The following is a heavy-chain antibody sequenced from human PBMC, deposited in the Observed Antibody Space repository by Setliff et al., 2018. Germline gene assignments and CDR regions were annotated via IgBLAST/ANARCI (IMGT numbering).Heavy chain of an antibody. Sequence: ASVKVSCKASGYTFTSYDINWVRQATGQGLEWMGWMNPNSGGTNYAQKFQGWVTMTRDTSISTAYMELSRLRSDDTAVYYCARRRYYYDSSGYRWGGFYFDYWGQGTRVTV. V-gene: IGHV1-2*04. CDR3: ARRRYYYDSSGYRWGGFYFDY. CDR1: GYTFTSYD. D-gene: IGHD3-22*01. J-gene: IGHJ4*02. CDR2: MNPNSGGT.